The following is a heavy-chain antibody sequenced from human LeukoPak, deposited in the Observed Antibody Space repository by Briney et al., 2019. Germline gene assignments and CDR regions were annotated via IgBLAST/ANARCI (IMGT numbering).Heavy chain of an antibody. V-gene: IGHV3-73*01. CDR3: TTQDYYDSSGYYPFDY. J-gene: IGHJ4*02. D-gene: IGHD3-22*01. CDR2: IRNKANNYAT. Sequence: GGSLRLSCAASGFTFSGSAMHWVRQASGKGLEWVGRIRNKANNYATAYAASVKGRFTISRDDSKNTAYLQMNSLKTEDTAVYYCTTQDYYDSSGYYPFDYWGQGTLVTVSS. CDR1: GFTFSGSA.